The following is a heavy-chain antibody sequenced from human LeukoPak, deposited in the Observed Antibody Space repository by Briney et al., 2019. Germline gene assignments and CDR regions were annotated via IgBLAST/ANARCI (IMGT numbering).Heavy chain of an antibody. CDR3: TTENRGYSYGQRGDY. V-gene: IGHV3-15*01. Sequence: PGGSLRLSCAASGFTFSNAWMSWVRRAPGKGLEWVGRIKSKTDGGTTDYAAPVKGRFTISRDDSKNTLYLQMNSLKTEDTAVYYCTTENRGYSYGQRGDYWGQGTLVTVSS. J-gene: IGHJ4*02. D-gene: IGHD5-18*01. CDR2: IKSKTDGGTT. CDR1: GFTFSNAW.